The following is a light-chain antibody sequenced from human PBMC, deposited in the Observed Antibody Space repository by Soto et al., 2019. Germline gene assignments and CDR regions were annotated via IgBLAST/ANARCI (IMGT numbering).Light chain of an antibody. CDR1: SSVVGGYNY. V-gene: IGLV2-11*01. CDR3: CSYAGSYTSGV. J-gene: IGLJ1*01. Sequence: QSALTQPRSVSGSPGQSVTISCTGTSSVVGGYNYVSWYQQHPGKAPNLMVYDVNKRPSGVPDRFSGSKSGNTASLTISGLQAEDEADYYCCSYAGSYTSGVFGTGTKFTVL. CDR2: DVN.